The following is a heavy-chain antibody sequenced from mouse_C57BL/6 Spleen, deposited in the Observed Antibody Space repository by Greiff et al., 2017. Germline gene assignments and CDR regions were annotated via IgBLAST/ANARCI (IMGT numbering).Heavy chain of an antibody. V-gene: IGHV1-85*01. Sequence: QVQLKESGPELVKPGASVKLSCKASGYTFTSYDINWVKQRPGQGLEWIGWIYPRDGSTKYNEKFKGKATLTVDTSSSTAYMELHSLTSEDSAVYFCARSRYDYDDFAWFAYWGQGTLVTVSA. CDR3: ARSRYDYDDFAWFAY. CDR1: GYTFTSYD. D-gene: IGHD2-4*01. CDR2: IYPRDGST. J-gene: IGHJ3*01.